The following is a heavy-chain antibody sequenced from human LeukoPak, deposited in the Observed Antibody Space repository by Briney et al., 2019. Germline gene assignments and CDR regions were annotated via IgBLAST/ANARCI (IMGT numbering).Heavy chain of an antibody. CDR3: ARGFGRFGHRFGY. V-gene: IGHV3-23*01. CDR2: ISGSGGST. CDR1: GFTFSSYA. Sequence: GGSLRLSCAASGFTFSSYAMSWVRQAPGKGLEWVSAISGSGGSTYYADSVKGRFTISRDNSKNTLSLQMNSLRAEDTAFYYCARGFGRFGHRFGYLGQGTLVTVSS. D-gene: IGHD3-10*01. J-gene: IGHJ4*02.